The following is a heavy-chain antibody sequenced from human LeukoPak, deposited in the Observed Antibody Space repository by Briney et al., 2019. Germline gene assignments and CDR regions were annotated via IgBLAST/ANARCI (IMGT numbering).Heavy chain of an antibody. J-gene: IGHJ4*02. D-gene: IGHD6-13*01. Sequence: GGSLRLSCAASGFTFSSYAMSWVRQAPGKGLEWVSGISWNSGSIGYADSVKGRFTISRDNAKNSLYLQMNSLRAEDTALYYCAKDIGYSSRTFDYWGQGTLVTVSS. CDR2: ISWNSGSI. V-gene: IGHV3-9*01. CDR1: GFTFSSYA. CDR3: AKDIGYSSRTFDY.